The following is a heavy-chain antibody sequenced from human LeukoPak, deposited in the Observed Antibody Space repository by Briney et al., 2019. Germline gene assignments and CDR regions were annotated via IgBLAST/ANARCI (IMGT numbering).Heavy chain of an antibody. CDR3: VTFNWNYTSLPFDY. CDR1: GGSISRSGYS. D-gene: IGHD1-7*01. CDR2: IYYTGST. Sequence: PSQTLSLTCAVSGGSISRSGYSWSWIRQPPGKGLDWIAYIYYTGSTYYNPSLKSRVNISLDTSKNQFSLKLTSVTAADTAVYYCVTFNWNYTSLPFDYWGHGTLVTVSS. V-gene: IGHV4-30-4*07. J-gene: IGHJ4*01.